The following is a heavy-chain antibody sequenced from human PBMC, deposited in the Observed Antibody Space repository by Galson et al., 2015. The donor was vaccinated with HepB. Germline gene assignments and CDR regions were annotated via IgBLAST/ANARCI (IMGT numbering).Heavy chain of an antibody. CDR3: AKGIWGFAMFNALDI. CDR2: VSGSGVNT. D-gene: IGHD3-16*01. V-gene: IGHV3-23*01. Sequence: SLRLSCAASGITFSNYAMTWVRQAPGQGLEWVSVVSGSGVNTFYADSVKGRFTVSRDTSKNIFYLQMNSLRADDTALYYCAKGIWGFAMFNALDIWGQGTMVTVSS. J-gene: IGHJ3*02. CDR1: GITFSNYA.